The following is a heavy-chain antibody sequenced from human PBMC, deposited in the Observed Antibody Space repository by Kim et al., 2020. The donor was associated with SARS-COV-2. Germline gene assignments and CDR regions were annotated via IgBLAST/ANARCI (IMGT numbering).Heavy chain of an antibody. V-gene: IGHV3-23*01. Sequence: GGSLRLSCAASGFTFSSYAMSWVRQAPGKGLEWVSAISGSGGSTYYADSVKGRFTISRDNSKNTLYLQMNSLRAEDTAVYYCAKDHPPPGGLLWFGELFSGAFDIWGQGTMVTVSS. D-gene: IGHD3-10*01. CDR3: AKDHPPPGGLLWFGELFSGAFDI. J-gene: IGHJ3*02. CDR1: GFTFSSYA. CDR2: ISGSGGST.